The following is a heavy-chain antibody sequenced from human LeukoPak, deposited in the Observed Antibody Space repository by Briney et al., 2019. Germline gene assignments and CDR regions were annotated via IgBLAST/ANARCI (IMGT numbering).Heavy chain of an antibody. Sequence: GGSLRLSCAASGFTVSSNYMSWVRQAPGKGLEWVSVIYSGGSTYYADSVKGRFTISRHNSKNTLYLQMNSLRAEDTAVYYCARDRIVLMVYASPYYGMDVWGQGTTVTVSS. CDR2: IYSGGST. CDR1: GFTVSSNY. CDR3: ARDRIVLMVYASPYYGMDV. D-gene: IGHD2-8*01. J-gene: IGHJ6*02. V-gene: IGHV3-53*04.